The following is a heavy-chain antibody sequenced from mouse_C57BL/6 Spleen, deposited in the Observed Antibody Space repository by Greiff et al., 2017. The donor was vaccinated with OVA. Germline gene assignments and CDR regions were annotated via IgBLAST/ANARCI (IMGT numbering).Heavy chain of an antibody. Sequence: VKLVESGPELVKPGASVKISCKASGYAFSSSWMNWVKQRPGKGLEWIGRIYPGDGDTNYNGKFKGKATLTADKSSSTAYMQLSSLTSEDSAVYFCARYYSNYEGYFDVWGTGTTVTVSS. CDR2: IYPGDGDT. CDR1: GYAFSSSW. V-gene: IGHV1-82*01. D-gene: IGHD2-5*01. CDR3: ARYYSNYEGYFDV. J-gene: IGHJ1*03.